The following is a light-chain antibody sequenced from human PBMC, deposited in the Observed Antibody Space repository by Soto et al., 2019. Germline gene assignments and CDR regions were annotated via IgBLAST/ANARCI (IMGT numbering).Light chain of an antibody. CDR1: QSVGNT. CDR2: GAS. V-gene: IGKV3-15*01. Sequence: TQSPATLSVSPGERATLSCRASQSVGNTLAWYQQQPGQTPRLLIYGASTTATGIPARFSGSGSGTEFTLTIDSLQSEDFAVYYCLHYKDWPRWTFGQGTKVDIK. CDR3: LHYKDWPRWT. J-gene: IGKJ1*01.